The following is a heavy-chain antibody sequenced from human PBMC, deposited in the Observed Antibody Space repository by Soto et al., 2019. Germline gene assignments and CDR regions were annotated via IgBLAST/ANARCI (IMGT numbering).Heavy chain of an antibody. Sequence: ASVKVSCKVSGYTLTELSMHWVRQAPGKGLEWMGGFDPEDGETIYAQKFLGRVTMTEDTSTDTAYMELSSLRSEDTAVYYCATAAGGVLAVTTRFSYYYYGMDVWGQGATVTVSS. CDR1: GYTLTELS. D-gene: IGHD4-17*01. CDR3: ATAAGGVLAVTTRFSYYYYGMDV. CDR2: FDPEDGET. J-gene: IGHJ6*02. V-gene: IGHV1-24*01.